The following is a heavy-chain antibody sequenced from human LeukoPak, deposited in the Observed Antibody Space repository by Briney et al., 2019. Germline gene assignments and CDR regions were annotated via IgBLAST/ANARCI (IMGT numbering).Heavy chain of an antibody. CDR1: GGSFSGYY. CDR3: ARSEVDIVVVPAAKTFDH. CDR2: INHSGST. J-gene: IGHJ4*02. D-gene: IGHD2-2*03. Sequence: SETLSLTCAVYGGSFSGYYWSWIRQPPGKGLEWIGEINHSGSTNYNPSLKSRVTISVDTSKNQFSLKLSSVTAADTAVYYCARSEVDIVVVPAAKTFDHWGQGTLVTVSS. V-gene: IGHV4-34*01.